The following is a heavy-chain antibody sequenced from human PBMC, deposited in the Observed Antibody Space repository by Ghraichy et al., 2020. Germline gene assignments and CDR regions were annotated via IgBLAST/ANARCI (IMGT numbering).Heavy chain of an antibody. CDR1: GYTFTSYG. CDR2: ISAYNGNT. D-gene: IGHD2-21*02. Sequence: ASVKVSCKASGYTFTSYGISWVRQAPGQGLEWMGWISAYNGNTNYAQKLQGRVTMTTDTSTSTAYMELRSLRSDDTAVYYCARDCGGDCYISYYYYGMDVWGQGTTVTVSS. V-gene: IGHV1-18*04. J-gene: IGHJ6*02. CDR3: ARDCGGDCYISYYYYGMDV.